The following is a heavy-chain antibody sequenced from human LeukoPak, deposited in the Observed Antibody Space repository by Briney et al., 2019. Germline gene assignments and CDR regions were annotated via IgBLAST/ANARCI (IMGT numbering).Heavy chain of an antibody. CDR3: AVYCSGGSCYSHDAFDI. D-gene: IGHD2-15*01. Sequence: PGGSLRLSCTASGFTFSSYAMNWVRQAPGKGLEWVSGIVAGGTFTYYADSVKGRFTISRDNSRNTLYLQMNSLRAEDTAVYYCAVYCSGGSCYSHDAFDIWGQGTMVTVSS. V-gene: IGHV3-23*01. J-gene: IGHJ3*02. CDR1: GFTFSSYA. CDR2: IVAGGTFT.